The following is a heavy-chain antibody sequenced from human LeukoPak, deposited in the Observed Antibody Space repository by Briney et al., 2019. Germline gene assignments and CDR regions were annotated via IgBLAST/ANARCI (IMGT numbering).Heavy chain of an antibody. D-gene: IGHD1-26*01. CDR2: ISGSGTIT. CDR1: GFTFSSYA. CDR3: AKGLGVGATASWFDP. Sequence: GGSLRLSCAASGFTFSSYAMSWGRQAPGKGLERVSAISGSGTITYYADSVKGRFTLSRDNSNNTLYLQMNSLRAEDTAIYYCAKGLGVGATASWFDPWGQGTLVTVSS. V-gene: IGHV3-23*01. J-gene: IGHJ5*02.